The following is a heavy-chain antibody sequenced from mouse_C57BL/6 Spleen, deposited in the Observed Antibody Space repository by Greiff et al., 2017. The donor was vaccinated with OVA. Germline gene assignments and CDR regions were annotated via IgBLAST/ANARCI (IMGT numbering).Heavy chain of an antibody. CDR2: INPNNGGT. V-gene: IGHV1-18*01. CDR1: GYTFTDYN. Sequence: VHVKQSGPELVKPGASVKIPCKASGYTFTDYNMDWVKQSHGKSLEWIGDINPNNGGTIYNQKFKGKATLTVDKSSSTAYMELRSLTSEDTAVYYCARSGQLRLRGAYWGQGTLVTVSA. J-gene: IGHJ3*01. CDR3: ARSGQLRLRGAY. D-gene: IGHD3-2*02.